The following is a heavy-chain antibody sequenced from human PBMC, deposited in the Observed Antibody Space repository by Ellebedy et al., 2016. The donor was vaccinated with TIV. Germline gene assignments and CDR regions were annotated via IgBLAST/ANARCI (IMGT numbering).Heavy chain of an antibody. J-gene: IGHJ4*02. Sequence: SETLSLXXAVYGGSFSTYWWSWIRQPPGKGLEWIGEITPYGGTNYSPSLRSRVTISGDRSNNQFSLRLSSVTAADTAVYYCARHLNKVAYYFDHDWGQGTLVTVSS. V-gene: IGHV4-34*01. CDR2: ITPYGGT. CDR3: ARHLNKVAYYFDHD. D-gene: IGHD3-22*01. CDR1: GGSFSTYW.